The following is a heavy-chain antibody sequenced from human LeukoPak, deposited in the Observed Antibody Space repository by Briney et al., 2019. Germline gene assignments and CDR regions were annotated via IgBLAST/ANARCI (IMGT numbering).Heavy chain of an antibody. D-gene: IGHD4-17*01. V-gene: IGHV4-30-4*01. Sequence: SETLSLTCTVSGGSISSGDYYWSWIRQPPGKGLEWIGYIYYSGSTYYNPSLKSRVTISVDTSKNQFSLKLSSVTAADTAVYYCARWGYGDYTFDYWGQGTLVTVSS. CDR2: IYYSGST. CDR3: ARWGYGDYTFDY. J-gene: IGHJ4*02. CDR1: GGSISSGDYY.